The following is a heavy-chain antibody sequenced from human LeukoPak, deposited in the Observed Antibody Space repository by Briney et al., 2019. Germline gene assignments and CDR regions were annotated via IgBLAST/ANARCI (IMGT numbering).Heavy chain of an antibody. Sequence: GESLKISCKGSGYSFTSYWIGWVRQMPGKGLEWMGIIYPGDSDTRYSPSFQGRVTISADKSISTAYLQWSSLKASDTAMYYSTRQADMRTWFDPWGQGTLVTVSS. D-gene: IGHD2-15*01. J-gene: IGHJ5*02. CDR2: IYPGDSDT. CDR3: TRQADMRTWFDP. CDR1: GYSFTSYW. V-gene: IGHV5-51*01.